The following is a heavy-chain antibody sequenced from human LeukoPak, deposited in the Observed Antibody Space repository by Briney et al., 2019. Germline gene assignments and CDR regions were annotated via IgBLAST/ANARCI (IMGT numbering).Heavy chain of an antibody. CDR3: ARDAEGGYSYGYSLNY. CDR2: IIPIFGTA. CDR1: GYIFTGYY. J-gene: IGHJ4*02. V-gene: IGHV1-69*05. Sequence: ASVKVSCKASGYIFTGYYMHWVRQAPGQGLEWMGRIIPIFGTANYAQKFQGRVTITTDESTSTAYMELSSLRSEDTAVYYCARDAEGGYSYGYSLNYWGQGTLVTVSS. D-gene: IGHD5-18*01.